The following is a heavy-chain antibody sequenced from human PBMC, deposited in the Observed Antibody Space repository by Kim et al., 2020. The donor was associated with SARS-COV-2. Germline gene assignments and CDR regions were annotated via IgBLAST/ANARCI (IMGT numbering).Heavy chain of an antibody. CDR1: GGTFSSYA. Sequence: SVKVSCKASGGTFSSYAISWVRQAPGQGLEWMGGIIPIFGTANYAQKFQGRVTITADESTSTAYMELSSLRSEDTAVYYCAGEGGGGIAARPLLPGSFDYWGQGTLVTVSS. V-gene: IGHV1-69*13. CDR2: IIPIFGTA. J-gene: IGHJ4*02. D-gene: IGHD6-6*01. CDR3: AGEGGGGIAARPLLPGSFDY.